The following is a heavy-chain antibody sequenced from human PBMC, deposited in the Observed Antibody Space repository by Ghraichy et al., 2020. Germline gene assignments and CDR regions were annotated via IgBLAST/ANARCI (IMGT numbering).Heavy chain of an antibody. CDR1: GDSITNHY. J-gene: IGHJ3*01. D-gene: IGHD6-19*01. CDR3: AREKWLSPNAFDL. CDR2: IYYRGST. Sequence: SETLSLTCTVSGDSITNHYWSWVRQPPGKGLEWIGFIYYRGSTSSNPSLKNRVTISVDTSKREIYLRLNSVTAADTAVYYCAREKWLSPNAFDLWGQGTLDTVSS. V-gene: IGHV4-59*11.